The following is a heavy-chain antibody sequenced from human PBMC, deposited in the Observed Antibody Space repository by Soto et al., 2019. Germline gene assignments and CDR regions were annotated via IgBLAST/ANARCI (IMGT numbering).Heavy chain of an antibody. CDR2: IYHSGST. J-gene: IGHJ5*02. V-gene: IGHV4-4*02. CDR3: ARASYDILTGPNWFDP. Sequence: SETRSLTCAVSSGSISSSNWWSWVRQPPGKGLEWIGEIYHSGSTNYNPSLKSRVTISVDKSKNQFSLKLSSVTAADTAVYYCARASYDILTGPNWFDPWGQGTLVTVSS. CDR1: SGSISSSNW. D-gene: IGHD3-9*01.